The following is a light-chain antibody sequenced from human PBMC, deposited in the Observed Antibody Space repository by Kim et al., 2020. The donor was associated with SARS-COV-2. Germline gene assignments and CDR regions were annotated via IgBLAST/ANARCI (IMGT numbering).Light chain of an antibody. Sequence: GQSVTIACTGTGSDVGGFNLVSWCQHHPGQDPKLIIFGVTNRPSGIPNRFSGSKSGDTASLTISGLQPEDEADYFCSSYAASTTLLFGPGTRVTVL. CDR3: SSYAASTTLL. V-gene: IGLV2-14*03. J-gene: IGLJ1*01. CDR2: GVT. CDR1: GSDVGGFNL.